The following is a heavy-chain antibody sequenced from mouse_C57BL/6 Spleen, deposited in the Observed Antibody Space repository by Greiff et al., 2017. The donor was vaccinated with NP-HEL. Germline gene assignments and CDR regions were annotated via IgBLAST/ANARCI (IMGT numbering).Heavy chain of an antibody. CDR1: GYAFTNYL. J-gene: IGHJ4*01. CDR3: ARGGTAQAKVDY. D-gene: IGHD3-2*02. CDR2: INPGSGGT. V-gene: IGHV1-54*01. Sequence: QVQLQQSGAELVRPGTSVKVSCKASGYAFTNYLIEWVKQRPGQGLEWIGVINPGSGGTNYNEKFKGKATLTADKSSSTAYMQLSSLTSEDSAVYFCARGGTAQAKVDYWGQGTSVTVSS.